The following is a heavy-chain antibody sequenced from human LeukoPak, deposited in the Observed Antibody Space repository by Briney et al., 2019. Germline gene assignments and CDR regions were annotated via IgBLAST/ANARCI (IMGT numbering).Heavy chain of an antibody. CDR2: IIPIFGTA. CDR3: ARDRRGSYYPSFDY. D-gene: IGHD1-26*01. Sequence: SVKVSCKASGGTFSSYAVSWVRQAPGQGLEWMGRIIPIFGTANYAQKFQGRVTITTDESTSTAYMELSSLRSGDTAVYYCARDRRGSYYPSFDYWGQGTLVTVSS. V-gene: IGHV1-69*05. CDR1: GGTFSSYA. J-gene: IGHJ4*02.